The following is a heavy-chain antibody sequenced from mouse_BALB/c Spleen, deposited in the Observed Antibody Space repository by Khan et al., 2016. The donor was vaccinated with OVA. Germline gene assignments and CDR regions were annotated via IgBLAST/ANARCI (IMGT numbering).Heavy chain of an antibody. J-gene: IGHJ2*01. V-gene: IGHV2-9*02. CDR3: TRNREPDYFDY. CDR1: GFSLTRHG. CDR2: IWAGGST. Sequence: VKLMESGPGLVAPSQSLSITCTVSGFSLTRHGIHWVRQPPGKGLEWLGIIWAGGSTNYNSALMSSLSITKDSSKSQVFLKMKSLQTDDTAIYYCTRNREPDYFDYWGQGTTLTVSS.